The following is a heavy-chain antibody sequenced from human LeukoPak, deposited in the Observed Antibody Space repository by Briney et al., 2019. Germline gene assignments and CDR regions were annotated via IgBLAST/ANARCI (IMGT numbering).Heavy chain of an antibody. Sequence: SQTLSLTCTVSGGSIGSGGYYWSWIRQHPGKGLEWIGYIYYSGSTYYNPSLKSRVTISVDTSKNQFSLKLSSVTAADTAVYYCARSSADSSGYSFDYWGQGTLVTVSS. V-gene: IGHV4-31*03. D-gene: IGHD3-22*01. CDR1: GGSIGSGGYY. CDR3: ARSSADSSGYSFDY. CDR2: IYYSGST. J-gene: IGHJ4*02.